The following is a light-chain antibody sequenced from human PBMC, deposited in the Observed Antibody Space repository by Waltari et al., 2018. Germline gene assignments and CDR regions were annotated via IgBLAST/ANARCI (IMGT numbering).Light chain of an antibody. CDR1: HSVLYSSNNTNY. CDR2: WAS. J-gene: IGKJ4*01. V-gene: IGKV4-1*01. CDR3: QQQYSFPLT. Sequence: DIVMTQSPDSLAVSLGARATINCKSRHSVLYSSNNTNYLTWYQQKPGQPPRLLIYWASVRGSGVPDRFSGSESGTDFTLTISNLQAEDVAVYYCQQQYSFPLTFGGGTKVEIK.